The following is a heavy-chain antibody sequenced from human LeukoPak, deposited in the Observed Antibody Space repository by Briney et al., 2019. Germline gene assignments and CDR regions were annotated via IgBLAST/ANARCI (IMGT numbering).Heavy chain of an antibody. V-gene: IGHV4-59*01. Sequence: SETLSLTCTVSGGSISSYHWSWIRQPPGKGLEWIGYIYYSGSTNYNPSLKSRVTISVDTSKNQFSLKLSSVTAADTAVYYCARDGGPTGTPGFKYYYYGMDVWGQGTTVTVSS. D-gene: IGHD3-16*01. CDR3: ARDGGPTGTPGFKYYYYGMDV. CDR2: IYYSGST. J-gene: IGHJ6*02. CDR1: GGSISSYH.